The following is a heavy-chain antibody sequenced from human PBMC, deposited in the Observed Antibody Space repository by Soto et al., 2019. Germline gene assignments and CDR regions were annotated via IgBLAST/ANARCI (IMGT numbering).Heavy chain of an antibody. Sequence: QVQLVESGGGLVKPGGSLRLSCVASGFTFSDYYMSWIRQAPGKGLEWVSYISSSSSYTNYADSVKGRFTISRDNAKHSLYLKMNSLRAEDTAVYYCARGHHRYSGYDYVDYWGQGTLVTVSS. J-gene: IGHJ4*02. V-gene: IGHV3-11*05. D-gene: IGHD5-12*01. CDR3: ARGHHRYSGYDYVDY. CDR2: ISSSSSYT. CDR1: GFTFSDYY.